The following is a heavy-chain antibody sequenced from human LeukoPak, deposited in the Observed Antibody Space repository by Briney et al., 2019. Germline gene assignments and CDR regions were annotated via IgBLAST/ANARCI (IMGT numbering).Heavy chain of an antibody. CDR1: GFTFSSYA. CDR3: AKGGTMYYGSGNFDY. CDR2: ISGSGGGT. Sequence: PGGSLRLSCAASGFTFSSYAMSWVRQAPGKGLEWVSAISGSGGGTYYADSVKGRFTISRDNSKNTLYLQMNSLRAEDTAVYYCAKGGTMYYGSGNFDYWGQGTLVTVSS. D-gene: IGHD3-10*01. V-gene: IGHV3-23*01. J-gene: IGHJ4*02.